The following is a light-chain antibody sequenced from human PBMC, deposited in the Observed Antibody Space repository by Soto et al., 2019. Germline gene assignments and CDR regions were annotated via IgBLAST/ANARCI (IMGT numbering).Light chain of an antibody. Sequence: DIVMTQSPLSLPVTPGEPASISCRSSQSLLHSNGYNYFDWYLQKPGQSPQLLIYLGSNRASGVPDRFRGSGSGTDLTLKISRVEAEDVGVYYCMQALQTPWTFGQGTKVEIK. CDR2: LGS. J-gene: IGKJ1*01. CDR3: MQALQTPWT. V-gene: IGKV2-28*01. CDR1: QSLLHSNGYNY.